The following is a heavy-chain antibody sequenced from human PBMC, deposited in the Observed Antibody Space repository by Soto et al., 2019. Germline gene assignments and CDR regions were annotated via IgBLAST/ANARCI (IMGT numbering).Heavy chain of an antibody. CDR3: AFPRYCSSTSCYWGGTYGMDV. V-gene: IGHV3-23*01. CDR1: GFTFSSYA. D-gene: IGHD2-2*01. Sequence: GGSLRLSCAASGFTFSSYAMSWVRQAPGKGLEWVSAISGSGGSTYYADSVKGGFTISRDNSKNTLYLQMNSLRAEDTAVYYCAFPRYCSSTSCYWGGTYGMDVWGQGTTVTVSS. J-gene: IGHJ6*02. CDR2: ISGSGGST.